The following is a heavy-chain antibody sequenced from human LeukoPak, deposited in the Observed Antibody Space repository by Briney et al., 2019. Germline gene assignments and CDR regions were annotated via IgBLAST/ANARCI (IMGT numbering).Heavy chain of an antibody. V-gene: IGHV3-23*01. Sequence: QTGGSLRLSCAASGFTFSSYAMTWVRQAPGKGLEWVSAISGSGGSTYYADSVKGRFTISRDNSKNTLYLQMNSPRAEDTAVYYCAKRWSWIDYWGQGTLVTVSS. CDR2: ISGSGGST. CDR3: AKRWSWIDY. J-gene: IGHJ4*02. CDR1: GFTFSSYA. D-gene: IGHD1-26*01.